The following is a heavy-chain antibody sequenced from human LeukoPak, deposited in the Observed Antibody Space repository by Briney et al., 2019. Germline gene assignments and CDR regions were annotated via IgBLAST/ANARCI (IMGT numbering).Heavy chain of an antibody. CDR2: VPHSGSA. J-gene: IGHJ4*02. V-gene: IGHV4-39*01. CDR3: ARRQLAAGGRGSFFDY. Sequence: SETLSLTCTVSGGSISSPTYSWAWIRQPPGKGLEWLGSVPHSGSAYYSPSLKSRVTMSGDTSKNQFSLRLSSVTAADTAVYYCARRQLAAGGRGSFFDYWGQGTLVTVSS. CDR1: GGSISSPTYS. D-gene: IGHD6-13*01.